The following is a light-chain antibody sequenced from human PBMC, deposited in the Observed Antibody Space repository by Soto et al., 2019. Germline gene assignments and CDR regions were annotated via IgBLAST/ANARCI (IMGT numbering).Light chain of an antibody. V-gene: IGKV3-20*01. CDR3: QQNGDPPAA. CDR2: GAF. Sequence: ETVMTQSPATLAVSPGQRVTLSCRASQYLSSNLVWYQQKAGQAPRLLIYGAFNRATGIPDRFSGSGSGTDFPLAFGRLEPEDFAVYYFQQNGDPPAAFGARPKV. CDR1: QYLSSN. J-gene: IGKJ4*01.